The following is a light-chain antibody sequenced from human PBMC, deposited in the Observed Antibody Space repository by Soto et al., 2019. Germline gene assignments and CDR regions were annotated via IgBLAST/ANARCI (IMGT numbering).Light chain of an antibody. CDR3: AAWANSLNEWV. CDR1: SSNIGSNT. V-gene: IGLV1-44*01. J-gene: IGLJ3*02. Sequence: QSVLTQAPSASGTPGQTVTISCSGSSSNIGSNTVNWYRQLPGTAPKLLIYTNNQWPSGVPDRFSGSKSGTSASLANSGLQSEDGADYYCAAWANSLNEWVFGGGTKLTVL. CDR2: TNN.